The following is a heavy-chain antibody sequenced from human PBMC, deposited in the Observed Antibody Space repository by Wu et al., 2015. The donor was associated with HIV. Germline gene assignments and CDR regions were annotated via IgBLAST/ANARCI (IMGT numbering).Heavy chain of an antibody. CDR1: GLTPLPAMV. J-gene: IGHJ3*02. Sequence: QSGAEVNERPGAVSVRSPRKASGLTPLPAMVSAGCGQAPGQGLEWMGWISAYNGNTNYAQKLQGRVTMTTDASTSTAYMELRSLRSDDTAVYYCARDSEIGDIVVVPAAMWHDAFDIWGQGTMVTVSS. V-gene: IGHV1-18*01. D-gene: IGHD2-2*01. CDR3: ARDSEIGDIVVVPAAMWHDAFDI. CDR2: ISAYNGNT.